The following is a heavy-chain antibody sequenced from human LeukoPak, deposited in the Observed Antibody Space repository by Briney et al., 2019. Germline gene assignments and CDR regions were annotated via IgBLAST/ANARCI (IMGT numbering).Heavy chain of an antibody. CDR3: ARVRQYSGSYPPPDY. V-gene: IGHV3-23*01. J-gene: IGHJ4*02. CDR1: GFTFSSYP. D-gene: IGHD1-26*01. CDR2: ISGSGGST. Sequence: GGSLRLSCAASGFTFSSYPMSWVRQAPGKGLEWVSAISGSGGSTYYADSVKGRFTISRDNSKNTLYLQMNSLRAEDTAVYYCARVRQYSGSYPPPDYWGQGTLVTVSS.